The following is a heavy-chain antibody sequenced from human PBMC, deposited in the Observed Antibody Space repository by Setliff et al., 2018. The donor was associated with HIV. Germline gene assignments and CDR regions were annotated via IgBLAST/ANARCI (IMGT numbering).Heavy chain of an antibody. CDR2: IYSSGRT. D-gene: IGHD6-13*01. CDR3: ARDSSIWYLNGDGWFDP. CDR1: GGSISNYY. J-gene: IGHJ5*02. V-gene: IGHV4-4*07. Sequence: SETLSLTCTVSGGSISNYYWSWIRQPAEKGLEWIGRIYSSGRTNYNPSLKSRVTMSLDTSKNQFSLKLSSVTAADTAFYYCARDSSIWYLNGDGWFDPWGQGTLVTVSS.